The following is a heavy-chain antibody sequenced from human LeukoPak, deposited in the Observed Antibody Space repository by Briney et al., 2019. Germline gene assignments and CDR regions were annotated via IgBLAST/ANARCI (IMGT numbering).Heavy chain of an antibody. D-gene: IGHD3-10*01. V-gene: IGHV3-23*01. CDR3: AKAPFYDSGSYFDY. J-gene: IGHJ4*02. CDR1: GFTFSSYA. CDR2: ISGSGGST. Sequence: GGSLRLSCAPSGFTFSSYAMSWVRQAPGKGLEWVSAISGSGGSTYYADSVKGRFTISRDNSKNTLYLQMNSLRAEDTAVYYCAKAPFYDSGSYFDYWGQGTLVTVSS.